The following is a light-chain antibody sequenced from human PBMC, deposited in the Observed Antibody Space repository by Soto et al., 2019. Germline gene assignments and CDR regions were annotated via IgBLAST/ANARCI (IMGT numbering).Light chain of an antibody. CDR3: LQHNSYPRT. CDR1: QGIHND. J-gene: IGKJ1*01. Sequence: DIQMTQSPSSLSASLGDRVTITCRASQGIHNDLGWYQQKPGKAPKRLIYAASRLQSGAPSRFSGSGSGTEFTLTISNLQPEDFATYYCLQHNSYPRTFGQGTRVDI. CDR2: AAS. V-gene: IGKV1-17*02.